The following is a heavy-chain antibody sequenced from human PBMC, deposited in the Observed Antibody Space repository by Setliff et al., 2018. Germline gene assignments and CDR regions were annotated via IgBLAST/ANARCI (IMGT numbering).Heavy chain of an antibody. V-gene: IGHV4-61*02. CDR2: IYTSGST. CDR1: GGSISSDVYY. J-gene: IGHJ3*02. CDR3: ARRRTALAFDI. Sequence: SETLSLTCTVSGGSISSDVYYWSWIRQPAGKGLEWIGRIYTSGSTNYNPSLKSRVTMSVDTSKNKFSLKLSSVTAADTAVYYCARRRTALAFDIWGQGTMITVSS. D-gene: IGHD5-18*01.